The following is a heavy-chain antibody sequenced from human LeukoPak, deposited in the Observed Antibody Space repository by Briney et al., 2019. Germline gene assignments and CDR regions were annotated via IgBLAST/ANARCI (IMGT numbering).Heavy chain of an antibody. Sequence: GGSLRLSCTASGFTFGDYAMSWFRQAPGKGLEWVGFIRSRAYGGTTEYAASVKGRFSISREDSKSTAYLQMSSLKTEDTALYYCSRESGGRLDCYDSGRYVTAFDIWGQGTMVTVSS. D-gene: IGHD3-22*01. CDR3: SRESGGRLDCYDSGRYVTAFDI. CDR1: GFTFGDYA. CDR2: IRSRAYGGTT. V-gene: IGHV3-49*03. J-gene: IGHJ3*02.